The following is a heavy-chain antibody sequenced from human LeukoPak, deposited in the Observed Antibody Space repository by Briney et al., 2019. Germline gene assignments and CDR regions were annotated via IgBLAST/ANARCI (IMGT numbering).Heavy chain of an antibody. Sequence: GESLKISCKGSGFILAGSWIGWVRQMPGKGLEWIGIIHSGNSDIKYSPPFQGQVSISADKSINTAYLEWSSLKASDTAMYYCAKHLYTSSWSGFDYWGQGTLVTVSS. D-gene: IGHD6-13*01. CDR1: GFILAGSW. V-gene: IGHV5-51*01. CDR3: AKHLYTSSWSGFDY. CDR2: IHSGNSDI. J-gene: IGHJ4*02.